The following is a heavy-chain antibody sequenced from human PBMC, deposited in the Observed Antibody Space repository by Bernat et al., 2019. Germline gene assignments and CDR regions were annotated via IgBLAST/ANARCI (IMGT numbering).Heavy chain of an antibody. Sequence: EVQLVESGGNLVQPGGSLRLSCAASGFTVSSNYMSWVRQAPGKGLEWVSTIYSDGSTYYADSVKCRFVSSRDNSKNTLFLHMSRRRADDMALYYCARQDDFWSGFVVWGQGTLVTVSS. CDR3: ARQDDFWSGFVV. J-gene: IGHJ5*02. CDR2: IYSDGST. CDR1: GFTVSSNY. V-gene: IGHV3-66*04. D-gene: IGHD3-3*01.